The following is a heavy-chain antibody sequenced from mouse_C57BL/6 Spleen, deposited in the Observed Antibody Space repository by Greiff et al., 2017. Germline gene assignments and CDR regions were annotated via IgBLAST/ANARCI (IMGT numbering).Heavy chain of an antibody. CDR3: ARNPGGYYFDY. D-gene: IGHD4-1*01. J-gene: IGHJ2*01. CDR2: IDPANGNT. Sequence: VQLQQSVAELVRPGASVKLSCTASGFNFKNTYMHWVKQRPEQGLEWIGRIDPANGNTKYDPKFQGKATITADTSSNTAYLQLSSLTSEYTAIYYCARNPGGYYFDYWGQGTTLTVSS. CDR1: GFNFKNTY. V-gene: IGHV14-3*01.